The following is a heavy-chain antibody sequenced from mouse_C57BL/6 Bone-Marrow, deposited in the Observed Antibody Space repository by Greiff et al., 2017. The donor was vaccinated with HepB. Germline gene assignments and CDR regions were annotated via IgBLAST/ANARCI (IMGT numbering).Heavy chain of an antibody. CDR3: ARMGGYDVYFDY. Sequence: EVKLMESGGGLVQPGGSLKLSCAASGFTFSDYYMYWVRQTPEKRLEWVAYISNGGGSTYYPDTVKGRFTISRDNAKKTLYLQMSRLKSEDTAMYYCARMGGYDVYFDYWGQGTTLTVSS. J-gene: IGHJ2*01. CDR1: GFTFSDYY. D-gene: IGHD2-2*01. V-gene: IGHV5-12*01. CDR2: ISNGGGST.